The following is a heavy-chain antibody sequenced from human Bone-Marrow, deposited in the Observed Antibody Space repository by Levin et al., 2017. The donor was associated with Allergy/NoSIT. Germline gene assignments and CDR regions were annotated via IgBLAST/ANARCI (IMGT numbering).Heavy chain of an antibody. CDR1: GFTVNNYG. CDR2: TWYDGTNE. D-gene: IGHD1-26*01. J-gene: IGHJ3*02. V-gene: IGHV3-33*07. Sequence: TGGSLRLSCSTSGFTVNNYGIYWVRQSPGKGLEWVAVTWYDGTNEYYADSVKGRFTISRDSSKNTLHLQMNSLRAEDTAVYFCARGLNGRHYPTYALDIWGQGTMVTVSS. CDR3: ARGLNGRHYPTYALDI.